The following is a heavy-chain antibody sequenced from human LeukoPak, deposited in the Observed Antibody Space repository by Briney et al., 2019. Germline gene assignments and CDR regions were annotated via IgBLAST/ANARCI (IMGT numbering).Heavy chain of an antibody. CDR3: ARRQLERPRLFDY. J-gene: IGHJ4*02. CDR2: INPNSGGT. CDR1: GYTFTGYY. D-gene: IGHD1-1*01. Sequence: ASVEVSCKASGYTFTGYYMHWVRQAPGQGLEWMGWINPNSGGTNYAQKFQGRVTMTRDTSISTAYMELSRLRSDDTAVYYCARRQLERPRLFDYWGQGTLVTVSS. V-gene: IGHV1-2*02.